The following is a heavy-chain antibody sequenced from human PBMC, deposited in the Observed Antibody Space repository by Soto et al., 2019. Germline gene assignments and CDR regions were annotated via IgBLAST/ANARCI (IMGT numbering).Heavy chain of an antibody. CDR3: ARGDSTDCSNGVCSFFYNHDMDV. Sequence: QVQLVQSGAEVKKPGASVKVSCKASGYSFTDYHIHWVRQAPGQVLEWLGRINPKSGGTSTAQKFQGWVTMTTDTSISTASMELTRVASDDTDIYYCARGDSTDCSNGVCSFFYNHDMDVWGQGTTVTVSS. J-gene: IGHJ6*02. CDR1: GYSFTDYH. V-gene: IGHV1-2*04. CDR2: INPKSGGT. D-gene: IGHD2-8*01.